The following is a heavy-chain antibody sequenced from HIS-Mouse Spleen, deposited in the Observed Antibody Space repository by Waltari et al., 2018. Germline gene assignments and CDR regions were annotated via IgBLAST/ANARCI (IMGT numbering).Heavy chain of an antibody. CDR1: GFTFSSYD. Sequence: EVQLVESGGGLVQPGGSLRLSCAASGFTFSSYDMHWVGQATGKVLEWGSDIGTASDTDYPGYVKGRFTISRENAKNSLYLQMNSLRAGDTAVYYCARGHSSGWPDAFDIWGQGTMVTVSS. CDR3: ARGHSSGWPDAFDI. J-gene: IGHJ3*02. D-gene: IGHD6-19*01. CDR2: IGTASDT. V-gene: IGHV3-13*01.